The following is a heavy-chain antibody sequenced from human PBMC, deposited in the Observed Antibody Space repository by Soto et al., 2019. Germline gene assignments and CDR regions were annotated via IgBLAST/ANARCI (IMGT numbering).Heavy chain of an antibody. CDR2: IFYNGFT. Sequence: QLQLQESGQGLVKPSETLSLTCTVSGGSINNDNYYWGWIRQPPGKGLEWIGIIFYNGFTYYSPSLKSRVTISVDTSKNQFSLKLTSVTAADTAVYYCARQDDFWSGSGWFDPWGQGTLVTVSS. CDR3: ARQDDFWSGSGWFDP. D-gene: IGHD3-3*01. CDR1: GGSINNDNYY. J-gene: IGHJ5*02. V-gene: IGHV4-39*01.